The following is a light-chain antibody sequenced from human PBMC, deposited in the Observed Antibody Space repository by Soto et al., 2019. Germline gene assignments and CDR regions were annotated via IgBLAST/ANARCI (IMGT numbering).Light chain of an antibody. CDR2: AAS. CDR1: RAISTW. V-gene: IGKV1D-16*01. Sequence: DIQMTQSPSSLSASVGDRVTITCRASRAISTWLVWYQQKAGKAPRALIYAASSLQSGVPSRFSGGGSDTEFTLTISSLQPEDSATYYGQQYIRDPLTFGAGTKVEIK. CDR3: QQYIRDPLT. J-gene: IGKJ4*01.